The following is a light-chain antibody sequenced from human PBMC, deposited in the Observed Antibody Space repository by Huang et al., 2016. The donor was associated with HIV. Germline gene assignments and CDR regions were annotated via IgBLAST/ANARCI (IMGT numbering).Light chain of an antibody. J-gene: IGKJ3*01. CDR3: MQSLQTPFT. CDR2: LGS. Sequence: MVMTQSPLSLPVSLGEPASISCRSSQSLLHSNGYSYLNWYLQKPGQSPQLLIYLGSNRASGVPDRVSGSGSGTDFTLKITGVEAEDVGVYYCMQSLQTPFTFGPGTKVDIK. CDR1: QSLLHSNGYSY. V-gene: IGKV2-28*01.